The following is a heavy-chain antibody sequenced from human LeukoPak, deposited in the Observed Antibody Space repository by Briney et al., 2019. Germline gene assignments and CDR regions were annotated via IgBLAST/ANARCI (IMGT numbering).Heavy chain of an antibody. CDR1: GYTFTGYY. D-gene: IGHD3-22*01. V-gene: IGHV1-2*02. CDR2: INPNSGGT. J-gene: IGHJ4*02. Sequence: GASVKVTCKASGYTFTGYYMHWVRQAPGQGLEWMGWINPNSGGTNYAQKFQGRVTMTRDTSISTAYMELSRLRSDDTAVYYCARPNYYASSGYYVSDYWGQGTLVAVS. CDR3: ARPNYYASSGYYVSDY.